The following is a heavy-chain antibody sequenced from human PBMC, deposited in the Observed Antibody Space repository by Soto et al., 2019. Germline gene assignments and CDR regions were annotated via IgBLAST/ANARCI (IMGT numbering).Heavy chain of an antibody. D-gene: IGHD3-22*01. V-gene: IGHV4-59*08. J-gene: IGHJ4*02. CDR2: IYYSGST. CDR3: ARHRSSGYSDCDY. CDR1: GGSISSYY. Sequence: QVQLQESGPGLVKPSETLSLTCTVSGGSISSYYWSWIRQPPGKGLEWIGYIYYSGSTNYNPSLTSRVTIPVDTSKNQFSLKLRSVTAADTAVYYCARHRSSGYSDCDYWGQGTLVTVSS.